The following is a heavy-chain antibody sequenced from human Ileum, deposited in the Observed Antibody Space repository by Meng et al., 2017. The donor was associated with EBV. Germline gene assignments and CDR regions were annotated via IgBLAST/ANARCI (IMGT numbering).Heavy chain of an antibody. CDR1: GGSRSGAY. V-gene: IGHV4-34*12. D-gene: IGHD2-8*02. Sequence: QVQLQQWGAGLLKPSETLFLTCAVKGGSRSGAYWNWIRQPPGKGLEWIGEIIHGGSPSYNPSLKSRVTISIDTSKNQLSLMLSSVTAADTVVYYCARRPTGIDYWGQGTLVTVSS. CDR2: IIHGGSP. J-gene: IGHJ4*02. CDR3: ARRPTGIDY.